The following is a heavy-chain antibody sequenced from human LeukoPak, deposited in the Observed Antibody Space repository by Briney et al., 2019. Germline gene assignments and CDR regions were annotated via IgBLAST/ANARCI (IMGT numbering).Heavy chain of an antibody. V-gene: IGHV3-48*04. CDR3: ARGRGLFDS. CDR2: ISNSSGTI. CDR1: GFIFNTYN. Sequence: GGPLTLPCVASGFIFNTYNMHWFRQAPGRALEWISYISNSSGTIYYSDSVRGRFTISRDHAKNSPYLQINNLSAEDTSVYYCARGRGLFDSWGQGTLIIVS. J-gene: IGHJ4*02.